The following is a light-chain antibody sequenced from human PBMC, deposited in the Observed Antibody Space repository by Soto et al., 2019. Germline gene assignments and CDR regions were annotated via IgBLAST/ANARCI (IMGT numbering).Light chain of an antibody. Sequence: DIQLTQSRSPVSGSVGDRVAITCLASQSISTYLNWYQQKPGKAPKVLIYAASNLQSGVPPRFSGSGSGTDFTLTISSLQPEDVATYFCQQSYRTPITFGQGTRLEIK. CDR3: QQSYRTPIT. V-gene: IGKV1-39*01. J-gene: IGKJ5*01. CDR1: QSISTY. CDR2: AAS.